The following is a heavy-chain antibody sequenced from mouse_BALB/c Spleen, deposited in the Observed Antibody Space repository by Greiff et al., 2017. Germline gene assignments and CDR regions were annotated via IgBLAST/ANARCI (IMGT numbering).Heavy chain of an antibody. J-gene: IGHJ4*01. CDR3: AKGGEKRAMDY. CDR1: GFTFSSFG. Sequence: EVHLVESGGGLVQPGGSRKLSCAASGFTFSSFGMHWVRQAPEKGLEWVAYISSGSSTIYYADTVKGRFTISRDNPKNTLFLQMTSLRSEDTAMYYCAKGGEKRAMDYWGQGTSVTVSS. V-gene: IGHV5-17*02. CDR2: ISSGSSTI.